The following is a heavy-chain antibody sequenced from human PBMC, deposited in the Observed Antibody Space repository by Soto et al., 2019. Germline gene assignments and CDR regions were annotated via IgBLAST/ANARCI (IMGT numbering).Heavy chain of an antibody. J-gene: IGHJ4*02. CDR2: VSGCGETT. D-gene: IGHD4-17*01. CDR3: SKDVGYGVPLFDY. V-gene: IGHV3-23*01. CDR1: GFTFKDFG. Sequence: EAQLLESGGGFVQAGGSLRLSCAASGFTFKDFGMAWVRQAPGKGLEWVSTVSGCGETTHYRDSVNGRFTISRDNSKNTVYLQMSSLRADDTATYYCSKDVGYGVPLFDYWGQGTLVTVSS.